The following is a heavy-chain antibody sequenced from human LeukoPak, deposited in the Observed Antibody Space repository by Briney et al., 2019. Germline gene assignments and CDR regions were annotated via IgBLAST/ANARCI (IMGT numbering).Heavy chain of an antibody. V-gene: IGHV1-18*01. J-gene: IGHJ4*02. CDR3: ARAPSGITIFGVVIETYFDY. D-gene: IGHD3-3*01. CDR2: ISAYNGNT. Sequence: ASVKVSCKASGYTFTSYGISWVRQAPGQGLEWMGWISAYNGNTIYAQKFQGRVTMTEDTSTDTAYMELSSLRSEDTAVYYCARAPSGITIFGVVIETYFDYWGQGTLVTVSS. CDR1: GYTFTSYG.